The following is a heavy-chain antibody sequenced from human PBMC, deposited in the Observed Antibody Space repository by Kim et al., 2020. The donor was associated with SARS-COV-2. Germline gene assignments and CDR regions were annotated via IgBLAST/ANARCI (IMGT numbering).Heavy chain of an antibody. Sequence: ASVKVSCKASGYTFSTFLMHWMRQVPGQGFEWMGRVNPSDGETEYAEEFQDRVTMTADTSTSTAYMELNSLRSEDTAVFYCVGEDMSGNIVVGSTAFDYWGQGTPVTVSS. CDR3: VGEDMSGNIVVGSTAFDY. CDR2: VNPSDGET. D-gene: IGHD1-26*01. V-gene: IGHV1-46*01. J-gene: IGHJ4*02. CDR1: GYTFSTFL.